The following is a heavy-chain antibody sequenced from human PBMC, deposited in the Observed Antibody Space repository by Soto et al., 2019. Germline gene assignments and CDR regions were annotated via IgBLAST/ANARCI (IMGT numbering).Heavy chain of an antibody. J-gene: IGHJ6*02. V-gene: IGHV3-30*18. CDR1: GFTFSSYG. CDR2: ILYDGSKK. Sequence: QVQLVESGGGVVQPGRSLRLSCAASGFTFSSYGMHWVRQAPGKGLEWVAVILYDGSKKYYADSVKGRFTISRANSKNTMYLQMSSLRGEDTALYYCVKDGSSGWPYFGDMDVWGRGTTVNVSS. D-gene: IGHD6-19*01. CDR3: VKDGSSGWPYFGDMDV.